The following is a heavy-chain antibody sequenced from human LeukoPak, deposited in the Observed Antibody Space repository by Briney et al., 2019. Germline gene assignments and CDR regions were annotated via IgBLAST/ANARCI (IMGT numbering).Heavy chain of an antibody. CDR1: GGSFSGYY. D-gene: IGHD5-12*01. J-gene: IGHJ4*02. CDR2: INHSGST. V-gene: IGHV4-34*01. Sequence: SETLSLTCAVYGGSFSGYYWSWIRQPPGQGLEWIGEINHSGSTNYNPSLKSRVTISVDTSKNQFSLKLSSVTAADTAVYYCAARDGYSFDYWGQGTLVTVSS. CDR3: AARDGYSFDY.